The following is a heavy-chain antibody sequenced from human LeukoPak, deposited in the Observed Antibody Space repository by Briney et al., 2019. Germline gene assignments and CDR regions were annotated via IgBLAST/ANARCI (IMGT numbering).Heavy chain of an antibody. J-gene: IGHJ2*01. CDR2: IYYSGST. CDR1: GGSISSYY. D-gene: IGHD3-22*01. V-gene: IGHV4-59*01. CDR3: ARARYYDSSGYFVRYFDL. Sequence: SETLSLTCTVSGGSISSYYWSWIRQPPGKGLEWIGYIYYSGSTNYNPSLKSRVTISVDTSKNQFSLKLSSVTAADTAVYYCARARYYDSSGYFVRYFDLWGRGTLVTVSS.